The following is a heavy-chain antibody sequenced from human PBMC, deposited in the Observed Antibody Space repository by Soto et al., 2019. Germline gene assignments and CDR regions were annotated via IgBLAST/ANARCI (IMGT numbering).Heavy chain of an antibody. V-gene: IGHV3-23*01. Sequence: EVQLLESGGGLVQPEGSLRLSCAASGFTFTNYAMSWVRQAPGKGLEWVSTIGGSGDSTYYADSVKGRFTISRDNSKQTLYLQINSLRAEDTAIYYCAKGSRGFRHFDYWGQGALVTVSS. CDR3: AKGSRGFRHFDY. CDR1: GFTFTNYA. CDR2: IGGSGDST. D-gene: IGHD3-22*01. J-gene: IGHJ4*02.